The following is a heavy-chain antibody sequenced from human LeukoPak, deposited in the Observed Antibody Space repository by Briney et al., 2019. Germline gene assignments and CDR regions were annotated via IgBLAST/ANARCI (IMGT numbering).Heavy chain of an antibody. V-gene: IGHV3-21*01. J-gene: IGHJ1*01. Sequence: GGSLRLSCAASGFTFSNYNMNWVRQAPGKGLEWVSSISSGTSAINYIHYADSVKGRFTISRDNAKNSLFLQMNSLRAEDTAVYYCARPSLNDYADFQHWDQGTLVTVSS. CDR3: ARPSLNDYADFQH. CDR1: GFTFSNYN. CDR2: ISSGTSAINYI. D-gene: IGHD4-17*01.